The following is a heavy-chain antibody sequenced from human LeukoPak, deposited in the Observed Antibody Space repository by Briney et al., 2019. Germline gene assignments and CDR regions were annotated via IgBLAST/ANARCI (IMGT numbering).Heavy chain of an antibody. CDR3: ARVWELPLTTDY. CDR2: ISAYNGNT. J-gene: IGHJ4*02. V-gene: IGHV1-18*03. D-gene: IGHD1-26*01. Sequence: GASVKVSCKASGYTFTSYGISWVRQAPGQGLEWMGWISAYNGNTNYAQKPQGRVTMTTDTSTSTAYMELRSLRSDDMAVYYCARVWELPLTTDYWGQGTLVTVSS. CDR1: GYTFTSYG.